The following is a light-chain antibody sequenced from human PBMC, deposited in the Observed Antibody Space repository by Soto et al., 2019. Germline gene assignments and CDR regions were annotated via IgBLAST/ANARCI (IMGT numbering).Light chain of an antibody. CDR1: QSVLYSSNNKNY. Sequence: DIVMTQSPDSLAVSLGERATINCKSSQSVLYSSNNKNYLAWYQQNPGQAPKLLIYWASTRESGHPDRFSGSGSGTDFTLIISSLQAEDVAVYYCQQYYSPWTFGQGTKVELK. CDR3: QQYYSPWT. J-gene: IGKJ1*01. CDR2: WAS. V-gene: IGKV4-1*01.